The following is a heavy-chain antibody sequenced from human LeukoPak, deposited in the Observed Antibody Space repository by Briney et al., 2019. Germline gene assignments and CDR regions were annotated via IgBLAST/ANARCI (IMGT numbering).Heavy chain of an antibody. CDR1: GFSFSTYD. Sequence: GGSLRFSCVTSGFSFSTYDMSWVRQAPGKGLEWVSGITANTRGSITYYADSVKGRFTISRDNSKNTLYLQMNSLRAEDTAVYYCANPFEWELNDGAFDIRGQGTMVTVSS. D-gene: IGHD1-26*01. J-gene: IGHJ3*02. CDR3: ANPFEWELNDGAFDI. V-gene: IGHV3-23*01. CDR2: ITANTRGSIT.